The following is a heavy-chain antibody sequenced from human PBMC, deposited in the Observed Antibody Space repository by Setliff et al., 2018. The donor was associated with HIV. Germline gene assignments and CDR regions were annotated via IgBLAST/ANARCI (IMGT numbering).Heavy chain of an antibody. V-gene: IGHV4-59*01. CDR1: GGSISSYY. CDR2: IYYSGST. CDR3: ARDRREGKPDAFDI. J-gene: IGHJ3*02. D-gene: IGHD1-26*01. Sequence: SETLSLTCTVSGGSISSYYWSWIRQPPGKGLEWIGYIYYSGSTNYNPSLKSRVTISVDTSKNQFSLKLSSVTAADTAVYYCARDRREGKPDAFDIWGQGTMDTVS.